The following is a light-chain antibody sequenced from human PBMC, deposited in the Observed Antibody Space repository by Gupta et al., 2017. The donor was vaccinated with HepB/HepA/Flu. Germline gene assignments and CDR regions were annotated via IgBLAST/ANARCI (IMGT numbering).Light chain of an antibody. V-gene: IGLV3-21*03. CDR2: DDG. Sequence: VAPGKTARIPCGGDNIGNYVVHWYQQRPGQAPVLVVFDDGDRPSGIPERFSGSNSGNTATLTISRVEAGDEADYYCQVWHTTSDHYVSGTGTKVTVL. J-gene: IGLJ1*01. CDR3: QVWHTTSDHYV. CDR1: NIGNYV.